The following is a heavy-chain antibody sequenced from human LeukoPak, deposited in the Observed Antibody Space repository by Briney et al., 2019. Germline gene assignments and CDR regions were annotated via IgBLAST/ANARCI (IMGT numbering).Heavy chain of an antibody. CDR3: VRHEQGRFDY. V-gene: IGHV4-59*08. J-gene: IGHJ4*02. Sequence: SETLSLTCTVSGGSISSYYWSWIRQPPGKGLEWIGYIYYSGSTNYNPSLKSRVTISVDTSKNQFSLKLSSVTAADTAVYYCVRHEQGRFDYWGQGTLVIVSS. D-gene: IGHD1/OR15-1a*01. CDR2: IYYSGST. CDR1: GGSISSYY.